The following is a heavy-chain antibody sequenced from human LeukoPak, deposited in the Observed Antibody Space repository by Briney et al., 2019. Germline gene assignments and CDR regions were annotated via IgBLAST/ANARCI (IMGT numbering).Heavy chain of an antibody. CDR3: ARGGRGIAAVYYYYGMDV. V-gene: IGHV1-8*01. CDR2: MNPNSGNT. CDR1: GYTFTSYD. Sequence: ASVKVSCKASGYTFTSYDINWVRQAPGQGLEWMGWMNPNSGNTGYAQKFQGRVTMTRNTSISTAYMELSSLRSEDTAVYYCARGGRGIAAVYYYYGMDVWGQGTTVTVSS. J-gene: IGHJ6*02. D-gene: IGHD6-13*01.